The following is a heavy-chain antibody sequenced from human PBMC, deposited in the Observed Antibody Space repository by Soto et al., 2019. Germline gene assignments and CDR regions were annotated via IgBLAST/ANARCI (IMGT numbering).Heavy chain of an antibody. Sequence: SGPTLVNPTQTLTLTCTFSGFSLSTSGVGVGWIRQPPGKALEWLALIYWDDDKRYSPSLKSRLTITKDTSKNQVVLTMTNMDPVDTATYYCAHRGYCSGGSCLESNWFDPWGQGTLVTVSS. CDR3: AHRGYCSGGSCLESNWFDP. V-gene: IGHV2-5*02. J-gene: IGHJ5*02. D-gene: IGHD2-15*01. CDR1: GFSLSTSGVG. CDR2: IYWDDDK.